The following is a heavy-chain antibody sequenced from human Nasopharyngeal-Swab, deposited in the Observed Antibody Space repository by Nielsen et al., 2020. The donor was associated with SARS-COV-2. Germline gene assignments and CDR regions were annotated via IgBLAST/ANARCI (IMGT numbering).Heavy chain of an antibody. D-gene: IGHD3-16*02. V-gene: IGHV4-34*01. J-gene: IGHJ4*02. CDR2: INHSGST. CDR1: GGSFSGYY. Sequence: SQTLSLTCAVSGGSFSGYYWSWIRQPPGKGLEWIGEINHSGSTNYNPSLKSRVTISVDTSKNQFSLKLSSVTAADTAVYYCARVGRYYDYVWGSYRYQNTYFDYWGQGTLVTVSS. CDR3: ARVGRYYDYVWGSYRYQNTYFDY.